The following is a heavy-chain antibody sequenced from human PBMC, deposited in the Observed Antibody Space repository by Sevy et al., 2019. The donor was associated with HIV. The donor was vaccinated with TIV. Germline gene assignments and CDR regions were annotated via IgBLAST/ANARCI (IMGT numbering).Heavy chain of an antibody. Sequence: GGSLRLSCAASGFTFSSYSMNWVRQAPGKGLEWVSYISSSSSTIYYADSVKGRFTISRDNAKNSLYLQMNSLGAEDTAVYYCARAAIVVVIDYWGQGTLVTVSS. CDR2: ISSSSSTI. V-gene: IGHV3-48*01. D-gene: IGHD3-22*01. CDR3: ARAAIVVVIDY. J-gene: IGHJ4*02. CDR1: GFTFSSYS.